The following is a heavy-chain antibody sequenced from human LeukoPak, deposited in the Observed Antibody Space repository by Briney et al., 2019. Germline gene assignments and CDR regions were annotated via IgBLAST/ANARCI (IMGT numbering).Heavy chain of an antibody. J-gene: IGHJ3*02. CDR1: GYTFTSYG. CDR3: ARDTGEYYDFWSGYLSPNPDAFDI. Sequence: ASVKVSCKASGYTFTSYGISWVRQAPGQGLEWMGWISAYNGNTNYAQKLQGRVTMTTDTSTSTAHMELRSLRSDDTAVYYCARDTGEYYDFWSGYLSPNPDAFDIWGQGTMVTVSS. V-gene: IGHV1-18*01. D-gene: IGHD3-3*01. CDR2: ISAYNGNT.